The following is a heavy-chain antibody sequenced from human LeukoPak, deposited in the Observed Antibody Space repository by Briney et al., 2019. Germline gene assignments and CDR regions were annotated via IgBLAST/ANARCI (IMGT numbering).Heavy chain of an antibody. D-gene: IGHD6-19*01. V-gene: IGHV4-4*02. CDR3: AVLSPSGWYNY. CDR2: IYHSGST. Sequence: SETLSLTCAVSGGSISSSNWWSWVRQPPGKGLEWIGEIYHSGSTNYNPSLKSRVTISVDKSKNQFPLKLSSVTAADTAVYYCAVLSPSGWYNYWGQGTLVTVSS. J-gene: IGHJ4*02. CDR1: GGSISSSNW.